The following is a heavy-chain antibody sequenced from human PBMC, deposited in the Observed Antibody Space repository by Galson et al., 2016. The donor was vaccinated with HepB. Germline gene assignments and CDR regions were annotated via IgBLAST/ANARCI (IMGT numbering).Heavy chain of an antibody. J-gene: IGHJ5*01. D-gene: IGHD3-10*01. CDR2: IRGSGSST. CDR1: GFTFNIYA. Sequence: SLRLSCAASGFTFNIYAMSWVRQSPGRRLEWVSGIRGSGSSTYYADSVRGRFTISRDNSKNTVYLQMNSLRAEDTGVYYCAKDGRRRWFEDLMSPVSWFDSWGQGNLVTVSS. CDR3: AKDGRRRWFEDLMSPVSWFDS. V-gene: IGHV3-23*01.